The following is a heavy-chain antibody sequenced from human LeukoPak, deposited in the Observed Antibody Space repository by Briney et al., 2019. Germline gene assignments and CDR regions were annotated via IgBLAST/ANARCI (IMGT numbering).Heavy chain of an antibody. CDR1: GFTFSSYW. V-gene: IGHV3-7*01. D-gene: IGHD3-10*01. J-gene: IGHJ2*01. Sequence: GGSLRLSCAASGFTFSSYWTSWVRQAPGKGLEWVANIKQDGSEKYSVDSVKGRFTISRDNAKNSLYLQMNSLRAEDTAVYYCAREVRFRAYFDLWGRGTLVTVSS. CDR3: AREVRFRAYFDL. CDR2: IKQDGSEK.